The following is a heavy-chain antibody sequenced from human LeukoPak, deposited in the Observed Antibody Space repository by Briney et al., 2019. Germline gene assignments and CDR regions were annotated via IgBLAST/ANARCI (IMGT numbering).Heavy chain of an antibody. CDR3: VKDNPVCES. J-gene: IGHJ5*02. V-gene: IGHV3-30*02. Sequence: GGSLRLSYAASGFTFNNYGMHWVRQAPGRGLEWLAFIRFDESDKFYADSVKGRFTISRDISENTLFLEMNGLRVDDTALYYCVKDNPVCESWGQGTLVIVSS. D-gene: IGHD2-21*01. CDR1: GFTFNNYG. CDR2: IRFDESDK.